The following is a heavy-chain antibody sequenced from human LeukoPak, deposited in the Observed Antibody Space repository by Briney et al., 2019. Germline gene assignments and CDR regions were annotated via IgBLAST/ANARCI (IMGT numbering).Heavy chain of an antibody. Sequence: PSETLSLTCAVYGWSFSGYYWSWIRQPPGKGLKWIGSIYYSGSTYYNPSLKSRVTISVDTSKNQFSLKLSSVTAADTAVYYCARLVTGYYYDSSGYDSDYWGQGTLVTVSS. D-gene: IGHD3-22*01. CDR1: GWSFSGYY. CDR3: ARLVTGYYYDSSGYDSDY. J-gene: IGHJ4*02. CDR2: IYYSGST. V-gene: IGHV4-34*01.